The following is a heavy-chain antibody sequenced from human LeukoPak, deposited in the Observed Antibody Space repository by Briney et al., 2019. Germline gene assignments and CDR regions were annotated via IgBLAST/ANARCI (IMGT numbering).Heavy chain of an antibody. V-gene: IGHV4-39*07. D-gene: IGHD4-11*01. CDR3: ARNSNYGNYFDY. J-gene: IGHJ4*02. CDR1: GDSISSSNFY. CDR2: IFYSGST. Sequence: PSETLSLTCTVSGDSISSSNFYWGWIRQPPGKGLQWIGSIFYSGSTYYNPSLKSRVTISVDTSKNQFSLKLSSVIAADTAVYYCARNSNYGNYFDYWGQGNPVTVSS.